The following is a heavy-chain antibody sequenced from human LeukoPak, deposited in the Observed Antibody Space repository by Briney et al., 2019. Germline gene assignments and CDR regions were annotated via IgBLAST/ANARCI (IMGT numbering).Heavy chain of an antibody. J-gene: IGHJ4*02. CDR2: IWYDGSNK. CDR3: ARDTGYSSGWTRAAPGY. CDR1: GFTFSSYS. D-gene: IGHD6-19*01. Sequence: GGSLRLSCAASGFTFSSYSMNWVRQAPGKGLEWVAVIWYDGSNKYYADSVKGRFTISRDNSKNTLYLQMNSLRAEDTAVYYCARDTGYSSGWTRAAPGYWGQGTLVTVSS. V-gene: IGHV3-33*08.